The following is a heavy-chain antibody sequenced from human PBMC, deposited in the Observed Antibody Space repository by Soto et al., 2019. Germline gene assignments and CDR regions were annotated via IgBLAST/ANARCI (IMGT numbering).Heavy chain of an antibody. V-gene: IGHV4-59*08. Sequence: SETLSLTCTVSGGSISGYYWSWVRQPPGKGLEWLGYVYYTGTTNYNPSLNSRVTISVDTSKNQFSLRLTSLTAADTAVYYCARLHRYCSGGSCYVVDYWGQGTLVTVSS. D-gene: IGHD2-15*01. CDR3: ARLHRYCSGGSCYVVDY. CDR2: VYYTGTT. CDR1: GGSISGYY. J-gene: IGHJ4*02.